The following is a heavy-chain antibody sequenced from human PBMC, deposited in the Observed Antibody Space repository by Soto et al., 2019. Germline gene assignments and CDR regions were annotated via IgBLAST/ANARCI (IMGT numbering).Heavy chain of an antibody. CDR1: GYSLSSSNW. D-gene: IGHD3-3*01. V-gene: IGHV4-4*02. CDR2: IYHSGNT. Sequence: SETLSLTCAFSGYSLSSSNWLIRVRPPPGKGLEWIGEIYHSGNTKYNPSLKSRVTISVDKSKNQFSLKLNSVTAADTAVYYCARENDFWSGPNGLDVWGQGTTVTVS. CDR3: ARENDFWSGPNGLDV. J-gene: IGHJ6*02.